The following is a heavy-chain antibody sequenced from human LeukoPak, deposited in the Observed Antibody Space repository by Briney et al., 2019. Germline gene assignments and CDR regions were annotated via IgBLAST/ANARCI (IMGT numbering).Heavy chain of an antibody. D-gene: IGHD2-2*01. J-gene: IGHJ3*02. CDR2: IHISGST. CDR3: ARGMPGQLLFRGKDTDAFDI. Sequence: SQTLSLTCTVSGGSINSGSYSWTWIRQPAGKGLEWIGRIHISGSTDYTPSLKSRVTISVDTSKNQFSLKLSSVTAADTAVYYCARGMPGQLLFRGKDTDAFDIWGQGTMVTVSS. CDR1: GGSINSGSYS. V-gene: IGHV4-61*02.